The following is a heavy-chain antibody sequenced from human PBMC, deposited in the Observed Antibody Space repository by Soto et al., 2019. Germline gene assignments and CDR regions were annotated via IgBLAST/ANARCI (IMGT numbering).Heavy chain of an antibody. CDR3: ARALPLLMYFDY. CDR1: GGSISSGDYY. CDR2: IYYSGST. J-gene: IGHJ4*02. V-gene: IGHV4-30-4*01. Sequence: PSETLSLTCTVSGGSISSGDYYWSWIRQPPGKGLEWIGYIYYSGSTYYNPSLKSRVTISVDTSKNQFSLKLSSVTAADTAVYYCARALPLLMYFDYWGQGTLVTVS. D-gene: IGHD2-8*02.